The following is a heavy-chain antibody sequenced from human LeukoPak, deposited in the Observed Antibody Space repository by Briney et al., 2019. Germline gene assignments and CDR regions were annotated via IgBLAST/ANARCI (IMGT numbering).Heavy chain of an antibody. CDR3: ARKGYCSGASCYSPHNWFDP. V-gene: IGHV4-4*02. CDR1: GGSISSSNW. D-gene: IGHD2-15*01. Sequence: SGTLSLTCVVSGGSISSSNWWSWVRQPPGKGLEWIGEIYHSGTSNYNPPLKSRVTISVDKSKNQFSLKLSSVTAADTAVYYCARKGYCSGASCYSPHNWFDPWGQGTLVTVSS. CDR2: IYHSGTS. J-gene: IGHJ5*02.